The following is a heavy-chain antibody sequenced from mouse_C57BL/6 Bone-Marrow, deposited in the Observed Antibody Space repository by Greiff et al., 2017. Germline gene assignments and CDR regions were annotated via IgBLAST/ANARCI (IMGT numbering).Heavy chain of an antibody. CDR2: IDPENGDT. J-gene: IGHJ2*01. CDR3: TIYFPTFDY. V-gene: IGHV14-4*01. CDR1: GFNIKDDY. Sequence: EVQLQQSGAELVRPGASVKLSCTASGFNIKDDYMHWVKQRPEQGLEWIRWIDPENGDTEYASKFQGKATITADTSSNTAYLQLSSLTSEDTAVYYCTIYFPTFDYWGQGTTLTVSS. D-gene: IGHD2-1*01.